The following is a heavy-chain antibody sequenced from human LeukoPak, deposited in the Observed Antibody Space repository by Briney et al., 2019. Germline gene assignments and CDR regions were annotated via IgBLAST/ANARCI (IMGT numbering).Heavy chain of an antibody. D-gene: IGHD3-16*01. CDR2: IKPKSGGT. CDR3: ATPLIGQGVSLGY. CDR1: GYTFSGYY. V-gene: IGHV1-2*02. Sequence: ASVKVSCKASGYTFSGYYVHWVRQAPGQGLEWVGWIKPKSGGTNYAQKLQGRVTMTTDTSTSTAYMELRSLRSDDTAVYYCATPLIGQGVSLGYWGQGTLVTVPS. J-gene: IGHJ4*02.